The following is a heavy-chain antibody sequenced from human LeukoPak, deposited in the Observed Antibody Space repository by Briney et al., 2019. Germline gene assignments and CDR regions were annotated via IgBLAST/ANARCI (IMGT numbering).Heavy chain of an antibody. CDR1: GGTFSSYA. D-gene: IGHD3-9*01. Sequence: GASVKVSCKASGGTFSSYAISWVRQAPGQGLEWMGGIIPIFGTANYAQKFQGRVTITADESTSTAYMELSSLRSEDTAVYYCASDPTYYDILTGPDAFDIWGQGTMVTVSS. CDR3: ASDPTYYDILTGPDAFDI. CDR2: IIPIFGTA. J-gene: IGHJ3*02. V-gene: IGHV1-69*13.